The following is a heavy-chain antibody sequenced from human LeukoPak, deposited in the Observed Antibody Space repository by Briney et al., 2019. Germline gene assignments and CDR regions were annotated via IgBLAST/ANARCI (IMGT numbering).Heavy chain of an antibody. D-gene: IGHD4-17*01. Sequence: PGGSLRLSCAASGFTFSSYWMRWVRQAPGKGLVWVSRINSDGSSTSYADSVKGRFTISRDNAKNTLYLQMNSLRAEDTAVYYCARGGDYPYYYGMDVWGQGTTVTVSS. CDR1: GFTFSSYW. CDR2: INSDGSST. CDR3: ARGGDYPYYYGMDV. J-gene: IGHJ6*02. V-gene: IGHV3-74*01.